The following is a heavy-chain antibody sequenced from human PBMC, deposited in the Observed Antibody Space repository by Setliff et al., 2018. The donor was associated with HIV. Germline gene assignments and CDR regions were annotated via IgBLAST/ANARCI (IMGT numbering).Heavy chain of an antibody. CDR1: GGSISSYY. CDR3: AGGLLSEFSSTWYRLDF. D-gene: IGHD6-6*01. CDR2: IYSTGSA. J-gene: IGHJ4*02. V-gene: IGHV4-4*07. Sequence: PSETLSLTCTVSGGSISSYYWSWIRQPAGKGLEWIGRIYSTGSAHYNSSLENRISMSLDTSNNEFSLKLSSVTAADTAVYFCAGGLLSEFSSTWYRLDFWGQGILVTVPQ.